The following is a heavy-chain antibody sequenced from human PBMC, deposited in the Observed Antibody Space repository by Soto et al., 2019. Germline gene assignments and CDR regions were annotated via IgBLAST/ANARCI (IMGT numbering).Heavy chain of an antibody. J-gene: IGHJ5*02. D-gene: IGHD3-3*01. CDR3: ARQDKLTIFGVAHNWFDP. CDR1: GGSISSSSYY. Sequence: PSETLSLTCTVSGGSISSSSYYWGWIRQPPGKGLEWIGSIYYSGSTYYNPSLKSRVTISVDTSKNQFSLKLSSVTAADTAVYYCARQDKLTIFGVAHNWFDPWGQGTLVTVSS. CDR2: IYYSGST. V-gene: IGHV4-39*01.